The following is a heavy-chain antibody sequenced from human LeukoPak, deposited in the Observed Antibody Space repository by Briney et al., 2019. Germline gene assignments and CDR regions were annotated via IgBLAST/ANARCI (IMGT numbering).Heavy chain of an antibody. V-gene: IGHV3-30-3*01. CDR3: AREGWNYDLGRIFYYYFYYMDV. CDR2: ISYDGSNK. CDR1: GFTFSTCG. D-gene: IGHD1-7*01. J-gene: IGHJ6*03. Sequence: PGGSLRLSCAASGFTFSTCGIHWVRQAPGKGLEWVAVISYDGSNKYYADSVKGRFTISRDNSKNTLYLQMNSLRAEDTAVYYCAREGWNYDLGRIFYYYFYYMDVWGKGTTVTVSS.